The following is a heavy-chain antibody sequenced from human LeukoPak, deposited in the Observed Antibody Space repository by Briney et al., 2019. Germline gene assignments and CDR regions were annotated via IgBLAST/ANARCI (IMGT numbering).Heavy chain of an antibody. CDR3: ARSPRNFDY. Sequence: ASVKVSCKASGYTFTDYAMNWVRQAPGQGLEWMGWINTDTGNPTYAQGFTGRFVFSLDTSVSTAYLQISGLKAEDTAVYYCARSPRNFDYWGQGTLVTVPS. V-gene: IGHV7-4-1*02. CDR1: GYTFTDYA. J-gene: IGHJ4*02. CDR2: INTDTGNP.